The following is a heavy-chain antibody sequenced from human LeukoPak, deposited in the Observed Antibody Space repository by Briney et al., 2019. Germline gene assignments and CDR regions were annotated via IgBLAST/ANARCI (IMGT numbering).Heavy chain of an antibody. CDR3: ARDRGAATGTVSLDY. Sequence: GGSLRLSCAASGFTFNSYGMHWVRQAPGKGLECVAFIRYDVENKYYADSVKGRFTISRDNSKNTLYLQMHSLRAEDTAVYYCARDRGAATGTVSLDYWGQGTLVTVSS. CDR2: IRYDVENK. J-gene: IGHJ4*02. V-gene: IGHV3-30*02. D-gene: IGHD1-1*01. CDR1: GFTFNSYG.